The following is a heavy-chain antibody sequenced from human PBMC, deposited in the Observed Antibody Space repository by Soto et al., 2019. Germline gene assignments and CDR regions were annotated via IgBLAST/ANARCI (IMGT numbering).Heavy chain of an antibody. CDR3: ARDLGYALPDY. CDR1: GYTFTSYA. J-gene: IGHJ4*02. Sequence: QVQLVQSGAEEKKPGASVKVSCKASGYTFTSYAMHWVRQAPGQRLEWMGWINAGNGNTKYSQKFQGRVTITRDTSARTAYMELSSLRSEATAVYYCARDLGYALPDYWGQGTLVTVSS. CDR2: INAGNGNT. D-gene: IGHD2-15*01. V-gene: IGHV1-3*05.